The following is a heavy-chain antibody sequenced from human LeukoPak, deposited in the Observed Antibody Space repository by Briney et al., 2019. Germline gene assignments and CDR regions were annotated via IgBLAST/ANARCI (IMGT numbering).Heavy chain of an antibody. CDR2: IYYSGST. CDR3: AINYYDTGAFDI. V-gene: IGHV4-59*01. CDR1: GGSISSYY. Sequence: PSETLSLTCTVSGGSISSYYWIWIRQPPGKGLEWIGYIYYSGSTNYNPSLKSRVTISVDTSKNQFSLKLSSVTAADTAVYYCAINYYDTGAFDIWGQGTMVTVSS. J-gene: IGHJ3*02. D-gene: IGHD3-22*01.